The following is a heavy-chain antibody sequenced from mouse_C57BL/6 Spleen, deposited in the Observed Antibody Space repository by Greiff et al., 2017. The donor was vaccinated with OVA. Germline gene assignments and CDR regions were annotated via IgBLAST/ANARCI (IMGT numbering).Heavy chain of an antibody. CDR2: IDPETGGT. J-gene: IGHJ3*01. D-gene: IGHD1-1*01. CDR1: GYTFTDYE. V-gene: IGHV1-15*01. CDR3: TKGSSYSWFAY. Sequence: QVQLQQSGAELVRPGASVTLSCKASGYTFTDYEMHWVKQTPVHGLEWIGAIDPETGGTAYNQKFKGKAILTADKSSSTAYMELRSLTSEDSAVYYCTKGSSYSWFAYWGQGTLVTVSA.